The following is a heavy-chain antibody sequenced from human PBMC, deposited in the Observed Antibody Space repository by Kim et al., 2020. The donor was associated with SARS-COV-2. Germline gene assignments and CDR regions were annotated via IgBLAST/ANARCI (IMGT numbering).Heavy chain of an antibody. Sequence: SQTLSLTCAISGDSVSGNTVIWNGIRQSPSRGLEWLGRTYYRSKWSYDYAVSVKSRITINPDTSRNQFSLYLTSVTPEDTAVYYCARTSPGSRFFDYWDQGSLVTVSS. CDR2: TYYRSKWSY. CDR3: ARTSPGSRFFDY. V-gene: IGHV6-1*01. J-gene: IGHJ4*02. D-gene: IGHD3-10*01. CDR1: GDSVSGNTVI.